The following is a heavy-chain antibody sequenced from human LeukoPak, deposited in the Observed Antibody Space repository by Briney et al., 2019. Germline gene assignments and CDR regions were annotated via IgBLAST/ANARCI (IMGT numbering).Heavy chain of an antibody. CDR2: ISYSGGT. J-gene: IGHJ5*02. D-gene: IGHD6-13*01. CDR3: GRVPAAGTGPDL. CDR1: GGSVSSGISY. V-gene: IGHV4-61*01. Sequence: PSETLSLTCTVSGGSVSSGISYWSWIRQPPGKGLEWIAYISYSGGTDYNPSLRSRVTISLDTSKNQFSLKLNSVTAADTAVYYCGRVPAAGTGPDLWGQGTLVTVSS.